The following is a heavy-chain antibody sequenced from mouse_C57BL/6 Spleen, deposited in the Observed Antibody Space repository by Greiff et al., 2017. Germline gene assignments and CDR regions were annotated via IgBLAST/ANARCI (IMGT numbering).Heavy chain of an antibody. J-gene: IGHJ3*01. Sequence: QVQLQQSGAELVRPGSSVKLSCKASGYTFTSYWMHWVKQRPIQGLEWIGNIDPSDSETHYNQKFKDKATLTVDKSTSTSYMQLSSLTSEDSAVYYCATGAEAWFAYWGQGTLVTVSA. CDR1: GYTFTSYW. D-gene: IGHD4-1*01. V-gene: IGHV1-52*01. CDR2: IDPSDSET. CDR3: ATGAEAWFAY.